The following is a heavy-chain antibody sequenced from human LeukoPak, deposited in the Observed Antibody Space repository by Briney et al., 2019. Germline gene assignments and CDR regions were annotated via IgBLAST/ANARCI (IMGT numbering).Heavy chain of an antibody. CDR3: ARAGSDYGNFFDY. Sequence: PGGSLRVSCAASGFTFSSYGMHWVRQAPGKGLEWVSVIYSGGSTYYADSVKGRFTISRDNSKNTLYLQMNSLRAEDTAVYYCARAGSDYGNFFDYWGQGTLVTVSS. D-gene: IGHD4-17*01. CDR2: IYSGGST. J-gene: IGHJ4*02. V-gene: IGHV3-66*01. CDR1: GFTFSSYG.